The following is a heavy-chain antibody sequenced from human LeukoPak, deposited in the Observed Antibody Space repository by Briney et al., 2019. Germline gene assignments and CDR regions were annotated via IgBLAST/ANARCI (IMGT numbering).Heavy chain of an antibody. CDR1: GFTFSSYA. J-gene: IGHJ4*02. D-gene: IGHD3-16*01. CDR2: ISGSGDRT. Sequence: PGGSLRLSCAASGFTFSSYAMTWARQTPEKGLEWVSAISGSGDRTYYADSVKGRFTISRDNSKYTMYLQMNALRAEDTALYYCAKWPEGAMNYFDYWGQGILVIVSS. V-gene: IGHV3-23*01. CDR3: AKWPEGAMNYFDY.